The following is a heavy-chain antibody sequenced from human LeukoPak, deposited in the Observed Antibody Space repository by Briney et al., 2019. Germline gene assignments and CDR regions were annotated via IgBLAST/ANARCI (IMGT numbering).Heavy chain of an antibody. V-gene: IGHV4-34*01. CDR3: ARRMVRGVIIKKRYYYMDV. D-gene: IGHD3-10*01. CDR1: GGSFSGYY. CDR2: INHSGST. J-gene: IGHJ6*03. Sequence: SETLSLTCAVYGGSFSGYYWSWIRQPPGKGLEWIGEINHSGSTNYNPSLKSRVTISVDTSKNQFSLKLSSVTAADTAVYYCARRMVRGVIIKKRYYYMDVWGKGTTVTVSS.